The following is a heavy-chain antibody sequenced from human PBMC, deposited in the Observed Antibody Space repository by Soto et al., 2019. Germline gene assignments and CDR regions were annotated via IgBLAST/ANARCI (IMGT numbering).Heavy chain of an antibody. CDR2: INTSGGST. V-gene: IGHV3-23*01. J-gene: IGHJ4*02. D-gene: IGHD4-17*01. CDR1: GFDFNFFA. CDR3: AKDEYGGVPAYFDY. Sequence: GGSLRLSCEASGFDFNFFAMSWVRQAPGKGLEWVSGINTSGGSTYYADSVKGRSTISRDNSKNTLYLQMNSLRADDTAVYYCAKDEYGGVPAYFDYWGQGTLVTVSS.